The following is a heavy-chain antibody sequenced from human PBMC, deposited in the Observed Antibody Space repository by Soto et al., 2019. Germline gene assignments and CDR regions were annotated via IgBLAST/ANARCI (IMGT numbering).Heavy chain of an antibody. CDR3: ARGYCSGGTCYTPLLEN. D-gene: IGHD2-15*01. V-gene: IGHV3-21*01. CDR1: GFNFNEYD. CDR2: ISSGNTFI. J-gene: IGHJ4*02. Sequence: PGGSLRLSCSASGFNFNEYDMNWVRQAPEKGLEWVSSISSGNTFIHYADAVKCRFTISRDNAKNSLNLQMNSLRADDTAVYYCARGYCSGGTCYTPLLENWGQGTLVTAPQ.